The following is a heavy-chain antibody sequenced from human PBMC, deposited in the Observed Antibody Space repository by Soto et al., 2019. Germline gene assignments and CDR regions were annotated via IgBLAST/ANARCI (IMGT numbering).Heavy chain of an antibody. CDR2: IYSGGST. D-gene: IGHD3-3*01. CDR1: GFTVSSNY. V-gene: IGHV3-53*05. Sequence: GGSLRLSCAASGFTVSSNYMSWVRQAPGKGLEWVSVIYSGGSTYYADSVKGRFTTSRDNSKNTLYLQMNSLRAEDTDGYYCAEGKRYDFSSGPTYYYYYYIDVWGKGTTVTVSS. CDR3: AEGKRYDFSSGPTYYYYYYIDV. J-gene: IGHJ6*03.